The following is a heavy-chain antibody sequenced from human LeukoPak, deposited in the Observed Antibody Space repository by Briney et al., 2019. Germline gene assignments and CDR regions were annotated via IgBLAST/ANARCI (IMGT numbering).Heavy chain of an antibody. J-gene: IGHJ4*02. CDR3: LATGGFDY. CDR2: IRSKADNYAT. D-gene: IGHD2-8*02. CDR1: GFTFSGSP. Sequence: DPGGSLKLSCAASGFTFSGSPIHWVRQASGKGLEWVGRIRSKADNYATAYAASVEGRFTISRDDSQNTAYLQMDSLKTEDTAVYYCLATGGFDYWGQGTLVTVSS. V-gene: IGHV3-73*01.